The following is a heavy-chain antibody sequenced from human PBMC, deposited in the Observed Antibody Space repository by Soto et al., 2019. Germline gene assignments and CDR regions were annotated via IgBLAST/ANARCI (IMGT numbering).Heavy chain of an antibody. J-gene: IGHJ4*02. CDR2: IIPIYGVT. D-gene: IGHD3-22*01. Sequence: QVHLVQSGPEVRKPGSSVKVSCKPSGGPFSSYAITWVRQAPGQGLEWLGGIIPIYGVTTYAQRFQDRVTITADETTNTAYMELSGLTPEDTSVYSCARGYYYDRSGYYGIYWGQGTLVTVSS. V-gene: IGHV1-69*01. CDR3: ARGYYYDRSGYYGIY. CDR1: GGPFSSYA.